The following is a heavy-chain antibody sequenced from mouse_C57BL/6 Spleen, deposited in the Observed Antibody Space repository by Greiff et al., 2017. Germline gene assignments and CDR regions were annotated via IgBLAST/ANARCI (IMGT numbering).Heavy chain of an antibody. J-gene: IGHJ4*01. CDR3: ARDRSSYDAYAMDY. CDR1: GFTFSSYA. D-gene: IGHD1-1*01. Sequence: EVKLVESGGGLVKPGGSLKLSCAASGFTFSSYAMSWVRQTPEKRLEWVATISDGGSYTYYPDNVKGRFTISRDNAKNNLYLQMSHLKSEDTAMYYCARDRSSYDAYAMDYWGQGTSVTVSS. V-gene: IGHV5-4*01. CDR2: ISDGGSYT.